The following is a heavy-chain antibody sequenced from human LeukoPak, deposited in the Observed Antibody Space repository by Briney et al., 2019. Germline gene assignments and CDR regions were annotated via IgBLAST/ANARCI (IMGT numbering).Heavy chain of an antibody. J-gene: IGHJ4*02. CDR1: GFTFRSYW. CDR3: VSRIIDS. V-gene: IGHV3-7*02. Sequence: GGSLRLSCAASGFTFRSYWMSWVRQAPGKGLEWVANIKQDGSEKYYVDSVKGRFTISRDNAKNSLYLQMSSLRAEDTAVYYCVSRIIDSWGQGTLVTVSS. CDR2: IKQDGSEK.